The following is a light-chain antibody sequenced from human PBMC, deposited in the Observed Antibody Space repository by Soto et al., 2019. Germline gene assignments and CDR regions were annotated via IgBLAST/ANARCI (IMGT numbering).Light chain of an antibody. V-gene: IGLV2-14*03. CDR1: SSDVGGYKY. Sequence: QSVLTQPASVSGSPGQSINISCTGTSSDVGGYKYVSWYQQHPGKAPKLMIYDVSNRPSGVSNRFSGSKSGNTASLTISGLQSEDEADYYCSSYTSSSSYVFGSGTKVTVL. J-gene: IGLJ1*01. CDR2: DVS. CDR3: SSYTSSSSYV.